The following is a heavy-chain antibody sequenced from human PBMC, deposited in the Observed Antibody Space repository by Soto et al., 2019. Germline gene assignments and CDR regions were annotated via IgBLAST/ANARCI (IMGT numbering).Heavy chain of an antibody. V-gene: IGHV6-1*01. CDR3: AGTTSLQWYYMDV. CDR2: TYYRSRRYN. Sequence: SQTLSLTCAISGDSVSSNSAAWNWIRQSPSGGLEWLGRTYYRSRRYNDYAVSVKSRITVNPDTSKNQFSLHLNSVTPEDTAVYYCAGTTSLQWYYMDVWDKGTTVTVSS. J-gene: IGHJ6*03. CDR1: GDSVSSNSAA. D-gene: IGHD1-7*01.